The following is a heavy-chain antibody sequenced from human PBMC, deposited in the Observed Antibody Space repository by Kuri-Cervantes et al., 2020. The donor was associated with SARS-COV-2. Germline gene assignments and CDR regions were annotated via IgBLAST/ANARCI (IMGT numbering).Heavy chain of an antibody. CDR3: ARDLIVGATGNFDYFDY. V-gene: IGHV4-59*01. CDR2: IYYSGST. CDR1: GGSISSYY. Sequence: SETLSLTCTVSGGSISSYYWSWIRQPPGKGLEWIGYIYYSGSTNYNPSLKSRVTISVDTSKNQFSLKLSSVTAADTAVYYCARDLIVGATGNFDYFDYWGQGTLVTVSS. D-gene: IGHD1-26*01. J-gene: IGHJ4*02.